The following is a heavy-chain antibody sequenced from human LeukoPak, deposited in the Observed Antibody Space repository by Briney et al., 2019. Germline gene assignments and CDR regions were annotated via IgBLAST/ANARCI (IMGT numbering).Heavy chain of an antibody. CDR1: GGSISSYY. J-gene: IGHJ6*03. CDR3: ARGGVVVPAAIGSYYMDV. CDR2: IYYSGST. Sequence: PSETLSLTCTVSGGSISSYYWSWIRQPPGKGLEWIGYIYYSGSTNYNPSLKSRVTISVDTSKNQFSLKLSSVPAADTAVYYCARGGVVVPAAIGSYYMDVWGKGNTVTVSS. D-gene: IGHD2-2*01. V-gene: IGHV4-59*01.